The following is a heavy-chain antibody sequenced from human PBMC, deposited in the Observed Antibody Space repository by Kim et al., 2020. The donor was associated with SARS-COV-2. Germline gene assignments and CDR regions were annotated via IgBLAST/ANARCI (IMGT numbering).Heavy chain of an antibody. Sequence: GGSLRLSCAASGFTFSSYGMHWVRQAPGKGLEWVAVISYDGSNKYYADSVKGRFTISRDNSKNTLYLQINSLRAEDTAVYYCAKFLYGSPFYGMDVWGQGTTVTVSS. J-gene: IGHJ6*02. CDR3: AKFLYGSPFYGMDV. CDR1: GFTFSSYG. CDR2: ISYDGSNK. V-gene: IGHV3-30*18. D-gene: IGHD3-10*01.